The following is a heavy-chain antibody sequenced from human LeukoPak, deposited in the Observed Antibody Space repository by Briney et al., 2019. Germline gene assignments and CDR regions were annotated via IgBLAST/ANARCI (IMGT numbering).Heavy chain of an antibody. CDR3: ARESWQQLVYYYYYMDV. CDR2: IGSSGNTI. CDR1: VFTFSDYY. D-gene: IGHD6-13*01. J-gene: IGHJ6*03. Sequence: GGPLRPSCGASVFTFSDYYMSWIRQAPGKGLEWVSYIGSSGNTIYYEDAVKRRFTISRDNAKNSLYLQINSLRDEDTAVYYCARESWQQLVYYYYYMDVWGKGTTVTVSS. V-gene: IGHV3-11*04.